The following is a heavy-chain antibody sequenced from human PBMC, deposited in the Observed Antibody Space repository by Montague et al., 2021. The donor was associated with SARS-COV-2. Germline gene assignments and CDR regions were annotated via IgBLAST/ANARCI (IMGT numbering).Heavy chain of an antibody. J-gene: IGHJ4*02. CDR1: GFSLSTSKVG. CDR3: AHSPSYYDLLTGYYNGPFDY. D-gene: IGHD3-9*01. V-gene: IGHV2-5*01. Sequence: PALVKPTQTLTLTCTFSGFSLSTSKVGVGWIRQPPGKALEWLALIYWYDDKRYSPSLKSRLTITKDTSKNQVVLTMTNMGPVDTATYYCAHSPSYYDLLTGYYNGPFDYWGQGTLVTVSS. CDR2: IYWYDDK.